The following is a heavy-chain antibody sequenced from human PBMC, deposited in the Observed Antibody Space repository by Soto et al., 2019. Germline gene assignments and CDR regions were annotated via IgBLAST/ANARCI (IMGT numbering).Heavy chain of an antibody. CDR1: GFTFSSYC. CDR3: AKVFFAVDAFDI. CDR2: ISYDGSNK. V-gene: IGHV3-30*18. J-gene: IGHJ3*02. Sequence: PGGSLRLSCAASGFTFSSYCMHWVRQAPGKGLEWVAVISYDGSNKYYADSVKGRFTISRDNSKNTLYLQMNSLRAEDTAVYYCAKVFFAVDAFDIWGQGTMVTVSS.